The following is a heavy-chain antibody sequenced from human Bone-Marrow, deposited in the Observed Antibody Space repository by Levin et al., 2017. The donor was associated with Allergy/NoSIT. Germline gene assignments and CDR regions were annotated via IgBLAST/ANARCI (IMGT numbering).Heavy chain of an antibody. V-gene: IGHV3-66*01. CDR2: IYSGGSA. CDR3: ARDQFDL. CDR1: GFSVGSTY. J-gene: IGHJ2*01. Sequence: GESLKISCAASGFSVGSTYMSWVRQAPGKGLEWISVIYSGGSAKYADSVKGRFSISRDSSKNTLYLQMGRLRVDDTAVYYCARDQFDLWGRGTLVIVSS.